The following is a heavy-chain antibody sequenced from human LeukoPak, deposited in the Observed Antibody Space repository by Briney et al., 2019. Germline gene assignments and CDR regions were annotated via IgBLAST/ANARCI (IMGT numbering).Heavy chain of an antibody. J-gene: IGHJ4*02. CDR1: GGSMSTSGYY. CDR2: INHSGST. Sequence: SKTLSLTCTVSGGSMSTSGYYWGWIRQPPGKGLEWIGEINHSGSTNYNPSLKSRVTISVDTSKNQFSLKLSSVTAADTAVYYCARGEILTGYHIDYWGQGTLVTVSS. D-gene: IGHD3-9*01. V-gene: IGHV4-39*07. CDR3: ARGEILTGYHIDY.